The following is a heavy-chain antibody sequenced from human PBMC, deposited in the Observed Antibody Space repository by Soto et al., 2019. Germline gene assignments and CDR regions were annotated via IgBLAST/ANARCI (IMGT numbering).Heavy chain of an antibody. CDR3: ASEYCSGGSCYGDYYYYMDV. J-gene: IGHJ6*03. Sequence: QVQLVQSGAEVKKPGSLVKVSCKASGGTFSSYTISWVRQAPGQGLEWMGRIIPILGIANYAQKFQGRVTITADKSTSTAYMELSSLRSEDTAVYYCASEYCSGGSCYGDYYYYMDVWGKGTTVTVSS. D-gene: IGHD2-15*01. V-gene: IGHV1-69*02. CDR2: IIPILGIA. CDR1: GGTFSSYT.